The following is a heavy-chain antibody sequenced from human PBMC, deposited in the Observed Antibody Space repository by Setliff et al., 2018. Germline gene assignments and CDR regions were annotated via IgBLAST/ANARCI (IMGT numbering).Heavy chain of an antibody. V-gene: IGHV1-69*10. CDR2: IIPILGIA. CDR1: GGTFSSYA. CDR3: ARGPTIVDWFFDL. D-gene: IGHD3-22*01. J-gene: IGHJ2*01. Sequence: SVKVSCKASGGTFSSYAISWARQAPGQGLEWMGGIIPILGIANYAQKFQGRVTITADESTSTAYMELSSLRSEDTAVYYCARGPTIVDWFFDLWGRGTLVTVSS.